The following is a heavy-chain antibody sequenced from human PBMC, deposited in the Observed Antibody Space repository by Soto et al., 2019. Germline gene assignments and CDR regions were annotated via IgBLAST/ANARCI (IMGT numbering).Heavy chain of an antibody. CDR2: ITPGGGTT. Sequence: EMQLLVSGGGLAQPGGSLRLSCAASGFGFSSYAMSWVRQAPGKGLEWVSGITPGGGTTNYADSVKVRFTISRDNSNNTLYLETNSLRVEDTAIYYCAKDRGGEFTSSRYFDYWGQGTLVTVSS. CDR3: AKDRGGEFTSSRYFDY. V-gene: IGHV3-23*01. D-gene: IGHD3-16*01. J-gene: IGHJ4*02. CDR1: GFGFSSYA.